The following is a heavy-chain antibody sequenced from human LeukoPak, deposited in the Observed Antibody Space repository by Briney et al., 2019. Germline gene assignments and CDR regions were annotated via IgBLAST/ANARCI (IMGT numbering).Heavy chain of an antibody. CDR2: IIPIFGTA. Sequence: GASVTVSFKASGGTFISYAISWVRQAPGQGREWMGGIIPIFGTANYAQKFQGRVTITADESTSTAYMELSSLRSEDTAVYYCARGQPVLRYFDWLLAHWYFDLWGRGTLVTVSS. V-gene: IGHV1-69*01. CDR3: ARGQPVLRYFDWLLAHWYFDL. CDR1: GGTFISYA. J-gene: IGHJ2*01. D-gene: IGHD3-9*01.